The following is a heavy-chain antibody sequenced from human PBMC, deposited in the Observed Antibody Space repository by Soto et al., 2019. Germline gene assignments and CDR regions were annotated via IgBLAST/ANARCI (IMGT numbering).Heavy chain of an antibody. CDR2: IYYGGST. J-gene: IGHJ4*02. Sequence: TSETLSLTCTVSGDSISTDYWSWIRQSPGKGLEWIGFIYYGGSTNYNPSPKSRVTISVDTPKNQFSLKLSSVTAADTAVYYCVKNWNWGSLVHWGQGTLVTVSS. CDR3: VKNWNWGSLVH. D-gene: IGHD7-27*01. V-gene: IGHV4-59*08. CDR1: GDSISTDY.